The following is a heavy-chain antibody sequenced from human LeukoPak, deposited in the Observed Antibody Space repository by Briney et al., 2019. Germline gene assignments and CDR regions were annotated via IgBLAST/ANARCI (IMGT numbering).Heavy chain of an antibody. V-gene: IGHV4-34*09. CDR3: ARGELGHFDY. J-gene: IGHJ4*02. CDR2: IYYSGST. CDR1: GGSFSGYY. D-gene: IGHD7-27*01. Sequence: SETLSLTCAVYGGSFSGYYWSWIRQPPGKGLEWIGYIYYSGSTYSSPSLKSRVTISVDTSKKQFSLKLSSVTAADSAVYYCARGELGHFDYWGQGILVTVSS.